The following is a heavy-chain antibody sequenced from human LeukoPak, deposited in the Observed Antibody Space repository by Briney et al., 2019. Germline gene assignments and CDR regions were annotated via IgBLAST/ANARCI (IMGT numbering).Heavy chain of an antibody. V-gene: IGHV3-53*01. CDR2: IYITGST. J-gene: IGHJ4*02. CDR1: GFTVSSNY. CDR3: ATDGASCGGDCYSDY. D-gene: IGHD2-21*02. Sequence: GGSLRLPCAASGFTVSSNYMHWVRQAPGKGLEWVSVIYITGSTFYADSVKGRFTISRDNTKNTLYLQMQSLRAEDTAVYYCATDGASCGGDCYSDYWGQGTLVTVSS.